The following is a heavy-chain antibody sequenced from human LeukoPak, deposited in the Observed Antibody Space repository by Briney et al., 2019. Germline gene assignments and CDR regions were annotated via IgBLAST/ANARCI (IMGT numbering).Heavy chain of an antibody. CDR3: AGHRRLADFDY. CDR1: GGSISSYY. V-gene: IGHV4-59*08. J-gene: IGHJ4*02. D-gene: IGHD3-9*01. Sequence: SETLSLTCTVSGGSISSYYWSWIRQPPGKGLEWIGYIYISGSTNNPSLKSRVTISEDTSKSQFSLKLSSVTAADTAVYYCAGHRRLADFDYWGQGTLVTVSS. CDR2: IYISGST.